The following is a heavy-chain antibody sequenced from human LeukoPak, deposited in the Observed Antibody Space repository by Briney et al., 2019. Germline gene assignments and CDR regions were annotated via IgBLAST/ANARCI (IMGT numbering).Heavy chain of an antibody. D-gene: IGHD2-2*03. CDR3: ARDKLDIVIVPGRESSFYYYYYMDV. CDR1: GGSISSGSYY. V-gene: IGHV4-61*02. Sequence: SETLSLTCTVSGGSISSGSYYWSWIRQPAGKGLEWIGRIYTSGSTNYNPSLKSRVTISVHTSKNQFSLKLSSVTAADTAVYYCARDKLDIVIVPGRESSFYYYYYMDVWGKGTTVTISS. CDR2: IYTSGST. J-gene: IGHJ6*03.